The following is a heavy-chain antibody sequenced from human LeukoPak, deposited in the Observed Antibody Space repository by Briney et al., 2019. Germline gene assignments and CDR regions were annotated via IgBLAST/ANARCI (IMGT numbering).Heavy chain of an antibody. D-gene: IGHD3-3*01. CDR2: ISYDGGNK. CDR1: GFTFSSYA. V-gene: IGHV3-30*01. J-gene: IGHJ4*02. CDR3: ARAPIFGGDQFDY. Sequence: PGGSLRLSCAASGFTFSSYAMHWVRQAPGKGLEWVAVISYDGGNKYYADSVKGRFTISRGNSKNTLYLQMNSLRPEDTAVYYCARAPIFGGDQFDYWGQGTLVTVSS.